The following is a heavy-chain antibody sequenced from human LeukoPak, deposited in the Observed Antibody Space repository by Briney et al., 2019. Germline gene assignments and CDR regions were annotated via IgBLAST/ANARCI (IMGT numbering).Heavy chain of an antibody. CDR1: GFTFSSYW. CDR3: ARVNRYCSSTSCPTPPYYFDY. CDR2: IKQDGSKK. Sequence: GGSLRLSCAASGFTFSSYWMSWVRQAPGKGLEWVANIKQDGSKKHYVDSVKGRLTISRDSAKNSLYLQMNSLRAEDTAVYYCARVNRYCSSTSCPTPPYYFDYWGQGTLVTVSS. V-gene: IGHV3-7*04. J-gene: IGHJ4*02. D-gene: IGHD2-2*01.